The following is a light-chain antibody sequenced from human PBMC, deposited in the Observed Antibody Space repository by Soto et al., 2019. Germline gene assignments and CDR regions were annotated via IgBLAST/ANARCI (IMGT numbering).Light chain of an antibody. V-gene: IGKV3-20*01. CDR2: VAS. Sequence: GNHSLTPGERATLSCRASQSVSSSYLAWYQQKPGQAPRLLIYVASSRATGIPDRFSGSGSGTDFTLTISRLEPEDFALYYCQQYGSSGTFGQGTKVDIK. J-gene: IGKJ1*01. CDR1: QSVSSSY. CDR3: QQYGSSGT.